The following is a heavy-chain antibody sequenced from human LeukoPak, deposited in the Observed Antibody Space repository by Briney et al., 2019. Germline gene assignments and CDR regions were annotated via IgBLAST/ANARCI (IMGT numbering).Heavy chain of an antibody. V-gene: IGHV4-39*02. CDR1: GGSISSSPYY. J-gene: IGHJ5*02. CDR2: ISYSGTT. D-gene: IGHD3-9*01. CDR3: TRMPTGYPNWFDP. Sequence: SETLSLTCTVSGGSISSSPYYWNWIRQPPGKGLEWIGSISYSGTTSYNPSLNSRVTISVDTSKNHFSLRLTSVTAADTAIYYCTRMPTGYPNWFDPWGQGAPVTVSS.